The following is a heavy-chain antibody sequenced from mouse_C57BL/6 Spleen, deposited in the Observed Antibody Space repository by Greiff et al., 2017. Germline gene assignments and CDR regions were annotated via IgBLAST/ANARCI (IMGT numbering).Heavy chain of an antibody. J-gene: IGHJ3*01. Sequence: LQQSGAALVRPGASVKLSCTASGFNIKDYYMHWVKQRPEQGLEWIGRIDPEDGDTEYAPKFQGKATMTADTSSNTAYLQLSSLTSEDTAVYYCTRPSTVVPFAYWGQGTLVTVSA. CDR1: GFNIKDYY. D-gene: IGHD1-1*01. V-gene: IGHV14-1*01. CDR2: IDPEDGDT. CDR3: TRPSTVVPFAY.